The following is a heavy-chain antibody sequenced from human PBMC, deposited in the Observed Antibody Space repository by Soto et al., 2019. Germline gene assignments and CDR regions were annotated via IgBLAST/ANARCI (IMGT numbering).Heavy chain of an antibody. CDR3: GTGYCSSTSCYLPTDAFDI. V-gene: IGHV3-49*03. Sequence: GGSLRLSCTASGFTFGDYAMSWFRQAPGKGLEWVGFIRSKAYGGTTEHAAPVKGRVTISTDESKSTAYLQMNSLKTEDTAVYYCGTGYCSSTSCYLPTDAFDIWGQGTMVTVSS. CDR2: IRSKAYGGTT. J-gene: IGHJ3*02. D-gene: IGHD2-2*01. CDR1: GFTFGDYA.